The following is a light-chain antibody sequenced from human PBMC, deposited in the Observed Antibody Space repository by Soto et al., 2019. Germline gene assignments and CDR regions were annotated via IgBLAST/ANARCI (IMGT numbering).Light chain of an antibody. V-gene: IGKV3-11*01. Sequence: FELTHSLATLSLTPAETATLYYRASQSVDKFLAWYQQRPGQPHGLLMFDSSNRATGVPVRFSGSGSGTVFTLTIDSLEPEDSAVYYCQQRKHWPPITFGQGTRLET. CDR2: DSS. CDR1: QSVDKF. J-gene: IGKJ5*01. CDR3: QQRKHWPPIT.